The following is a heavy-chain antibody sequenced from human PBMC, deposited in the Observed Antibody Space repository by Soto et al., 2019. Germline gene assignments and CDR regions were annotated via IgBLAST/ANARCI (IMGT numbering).Heavy chain of an antibody. J-gene: IGHJ4*02. CDR1: GFTFSSYG. Sequence: QVQLVESGGGVVQPGRSLRLSCAASGFTFSSYGMHWVRQAPGKGLEWVAIISYDGSNKYYADSVKGRFTISRDNSKNTLYLHMNSLRPEDTAVYYCAKGAYSGSCFDYWGQGTLVTVSS. CDR3: AKGAYSGSCFDY. V-gene: IGHV3-30*18. D-gene: IGHD1-26*01. CDR2: ISYDGSNK.